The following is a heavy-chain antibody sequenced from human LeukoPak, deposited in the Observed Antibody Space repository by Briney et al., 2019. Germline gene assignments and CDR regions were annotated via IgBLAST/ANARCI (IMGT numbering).Heavy chain of an antibody. Sequence: GGSLRLSCAASGFTFDAYEINWVRQASGKGLEWVSYISGRGRTIYYADSVKGRFTISWDNAKNSVYLQMNRLRAEDTAVYYCARGVYGRFDSWGQGTLVTVSS. V-gene: IGHV3-48*03. J-gene: IGHJ5*01. CDR2: ISGRGRTI. CDR3: ARGVYGRFDS. CDR1: GFTFDAYE. D-gene: IGHD2/OR15-2a*01.